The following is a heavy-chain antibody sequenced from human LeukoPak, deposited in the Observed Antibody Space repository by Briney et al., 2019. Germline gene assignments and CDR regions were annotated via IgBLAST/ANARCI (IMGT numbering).Heavy chain of an antibody. V-gene: IGHV3-23*01. CDR1: GFSFSSYA. Sequence: PGGSLRLSCAASGFSFSSYAMSWVRQAPGKGLEWVSAISKSGDSTYYADSVKGRLTISRDNSKNTLYVQMNSLRAEDTAVYYCAKETASDFGGAVDYWGQGTLVTVSS. CDR2: ISKSGDST. D-gene: IGHD3-10*01. CDR3: AKETASDFGGAVDY. J-gene: IGHJ4*02.